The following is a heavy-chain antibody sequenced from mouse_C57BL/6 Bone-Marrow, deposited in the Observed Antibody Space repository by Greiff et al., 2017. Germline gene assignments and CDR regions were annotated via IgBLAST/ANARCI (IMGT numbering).Heavy chain of an antibody. CDR3: AYYSNHYFDY. J-gene: IGHJ2*01. CDR1: GYTFTSYW. D-gene: IGHD2-5*01. Sequence: QVQLQQPGAELVRPGTSVKLSCKASGYTFTSYWMHWVKQRPGQGLEWIGVIDPSDSYTNYNQKFKGKATLTVDTSSSTAYLQLSSLTSEDSAVYYFAYYSNHYFDYWGQGTTLTVSS. V-gene: IGHV1-59*01. CDR2: IDPSDSYT.